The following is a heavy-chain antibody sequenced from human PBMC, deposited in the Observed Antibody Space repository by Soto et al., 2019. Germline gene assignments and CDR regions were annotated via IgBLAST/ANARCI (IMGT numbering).Heavy chain of an antibody. J-gene: IGHJ4*02. CDR3: AKDRRAGGNYGFYSDF. Sequence: EVQLLESGGGLVQPGGSLRLSCAASGFTFSSNGMTWVGQPPGKGLEWVSFSSATGAGTYYADSVKGRFTISRDNSKNTLYLQMTSLRADDTAVYYCAKDRRAGGNYGFYSDFWGQGALVIVSS. CDR2: SSATGAGT. CDR1: GFTFSSNG. V-gene: IGHV3-23*01. D-gene: IGHD1-7*01.